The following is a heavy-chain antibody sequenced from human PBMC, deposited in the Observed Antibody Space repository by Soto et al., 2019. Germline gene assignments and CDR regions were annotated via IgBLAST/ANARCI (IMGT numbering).Heavy chain of an antibody. CDR3: AKDRPRSSGSKQYYALDV. CDR1: GFKFDSNG. V-gene: IGHV3-33*05. Sequence: LRLSCAASGFKFDSNGMHWVRQAPGKGLEWVSLISSDGSNRYSADSVKGRFTISRDNSKSMLYLQINSLTAEDTAIYYCAKDRPRSSGSKQYYALDVWGQGTTVTVSS. D-gene: IGHD6-19*01. J-gene: IGHJ6*02. CDR2: ISSDGSNR.